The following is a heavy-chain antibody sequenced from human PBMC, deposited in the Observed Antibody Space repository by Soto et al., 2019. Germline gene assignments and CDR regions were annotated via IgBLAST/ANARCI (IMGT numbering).Heavy chain of an antibody. V-gene: IGHV3-30-3*01. CDR1: GFTFSSYA. CDR3: ARGRGDGDYGGDY. J-gene: IGHJ4*02. CDR2: ISYDGSNK. D-gene: IGHD4-17*01. Sequence: QVQLVESGGGVVQPGRSLRLSCAASGFTFSSYAMHWVRQAPGKGLEWVAVISYDGSNKYYADSVKGRFTISRDNSKNPLDLQMNSLRAEDTAVYYCARGRGDGDYGGDYWGQGTLVTVSS.